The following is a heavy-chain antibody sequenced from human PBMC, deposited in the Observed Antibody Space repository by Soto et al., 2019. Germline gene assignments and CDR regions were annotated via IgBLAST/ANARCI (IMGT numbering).Heavy chain of an antibody. J-gene: IGHJ3*02. CDR3: ARFYMVRGVMGAFDI. V-gene: IGHV4-31*03. Sequence: SETRRLTCTVSGGFISSGGYYWSWIRQHPGKGLEWIGYIYYSGSTYYNPSLKSRVTISVDTSKNQFSLKLSSVTAADTAVYYCARFYMVRGVMGAFDIWGQGTMVT. CDR2: IYYSGST. D-gene: IGHD3-10*01. CDR1: GGFISSGGYY.